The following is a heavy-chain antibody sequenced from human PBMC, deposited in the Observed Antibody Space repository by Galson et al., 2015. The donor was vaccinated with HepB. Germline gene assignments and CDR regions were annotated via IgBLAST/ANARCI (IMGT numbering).Heavy chain of an antibody. J-gene: IGHJ4*02. D-gene: IGHD3-10*01. CDR1: GFTFSSYG. Sequence: SLRLSCAASGFTFSSYGMHWVRQAPGKGLEWVAVISYDGSNKYYADSVKGRFTISRDNSKNTLYLQMNSLRAEDTAVYYCAKKGRQPRGYYGSGAYFDYWGQGTLVTVSS. CDR2: ISYDGSNK. V-gene: IGHV3-30*18. CDR3: AKKGRQPRGYYGSGAYFDY.